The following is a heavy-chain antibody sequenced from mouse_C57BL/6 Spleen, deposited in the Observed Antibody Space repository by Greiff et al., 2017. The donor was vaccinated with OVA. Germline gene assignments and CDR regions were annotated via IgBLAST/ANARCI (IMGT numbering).Heavy chain of an antibody. Sequence: QVQLKQSGAELVRPGTSVKVSCKASGYAFTNYLIEWVKQRPGQGLEWIGVINPGSGGTNYNEKFKGKATLTADKSSSTAYMQLSSLTSEDSAVYFCARGRGLYDAFDYWGQGTTLTVSS. CDR1: GYAFTNYL. CDR3: ARGRGLYDAFDY. D-gene: IGHD2-12*01. J-gene: IGHJ2*01. CDR2: INPGSGGT. V-gene: IGHV1-54*01.